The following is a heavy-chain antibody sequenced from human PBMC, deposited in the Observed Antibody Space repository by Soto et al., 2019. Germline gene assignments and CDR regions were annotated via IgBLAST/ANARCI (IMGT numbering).Heavy chain of an antibody. D-gene: IGHD1-26*01. V-gene: IGHV1-18*01. Sequence: QIQLVQSGAEVKKPGASVKVSCKASGYTFTSYGISWVRQAPGQGLEWMGWISAYNGNRNYAQKVQGRVTMITDTSTNTAYMEVRSLRSDDTAVYYWARDQVGATGDYWGQGTLVTVSS. CDR1: GYTFTSYG. J-gene: IGHJ4*02. CDR2: ISAYNGNR. CDR3: ARDQVGATGDY.